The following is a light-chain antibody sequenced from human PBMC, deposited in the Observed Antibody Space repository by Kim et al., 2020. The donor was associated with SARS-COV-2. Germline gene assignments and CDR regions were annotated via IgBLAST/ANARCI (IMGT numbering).Light chain of an antibody. Sequence: SYELTQPPSVSVSPGQTASITCSGDKVGDKYACWYQQKPGQSPVLVIYQDSKRPSGIPERFSGSNSGNTATLTISGTQAMDEADYYCQAWDSSTEVVFGG. CDR2: QDS. V-gene: IGLV3-1*01. CDR1: KVGDKY. CDR3: QAWDSSTEVV. J-gene: IGLJ2*01.